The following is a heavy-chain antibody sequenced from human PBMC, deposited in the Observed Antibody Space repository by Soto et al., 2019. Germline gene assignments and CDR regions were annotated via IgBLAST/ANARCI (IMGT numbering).Heavy chain of an antibody. CDR3: ARTIVVVVPDNFDH. D-gene: IGHD3-22*01. CDR2: IKQDGSEK. Sequence: PGGSLRLSCAASGFTIGDYWMSWVRQAPGKGLEWVANIKQDGSEKYSVDSVKGRFTISRDSAKNSLYLQMNSLRGEDKAVYYCARTIVVVVPDNFDHWGKGPLVTVSS. V-gene: IGHV3-7*01. CDR1: GFTIGDYW. J-gene: IGHJ4*02.